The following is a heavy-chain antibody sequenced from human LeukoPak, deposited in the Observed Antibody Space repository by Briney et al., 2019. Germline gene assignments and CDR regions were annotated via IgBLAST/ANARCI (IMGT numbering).Heavy chain of an antibody. J-gene: IGHJ4*02. CDR3: ARESPTYYDILTGSPGLYYFDY. CDR2: INPSGGST. Sequence: ASVKVSCXASGYTFTSYYMHWVRQAHGQGLEWMAIINPSGGSTSYAQKFQGRVTMTRDTSTSTVYMELSSLRSEDTAVYYCARESPTYYDILTGSPGLYYFDYWGQGTLVTVSS. D-gene: IGHD3-9*01. V-gene: IGHV1-46*01. CDR1: GYTFTSYY.